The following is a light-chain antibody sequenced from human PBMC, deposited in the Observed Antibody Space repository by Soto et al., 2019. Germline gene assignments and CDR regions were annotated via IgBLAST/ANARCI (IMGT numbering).Light chain of an antibody. Sequence: QSALTQPASVSGSPGQSITISCTGTSSDVGGYNYVSWYQQHPGKAPKLMIYEVSNRPSGVSHRFSGSKSGNTASLTISGLQAEDEADYYCSSYTSSSTREVFGTGTKLTVL. CDR3: SSYTSSSTREV. CDR1: SSDVGGYNY. V-gene: IGLV2-14*01. CDR2: EVS. J-gene: IGLJ1*01.